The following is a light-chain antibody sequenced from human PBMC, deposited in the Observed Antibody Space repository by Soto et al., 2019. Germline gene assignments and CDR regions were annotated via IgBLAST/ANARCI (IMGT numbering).Light chain of an antibody. J-gene: IGLJ3*02. V-gene: IGLV2-14*01. Sequence: QSALTQPASVSGSAGQSITISCSGTMRDVGAYNLVSWYQQHPGKAPKLIIYEVSNRPSGISSRFSGSRSGNTASLTISGLQSEDEGDYYCSSYAARSTLVFGGGTKLTVL. CDR1: MRDVGAYNL. CDR3: SSYAARSTLV. CDR2: EVS.